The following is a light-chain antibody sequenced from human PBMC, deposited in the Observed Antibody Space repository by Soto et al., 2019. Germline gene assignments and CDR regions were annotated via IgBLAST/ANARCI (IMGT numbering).Light chain of an antibody. V-gene: IGKV2-28*01. CDR1: QSLLHSNGYNY. CDR2: MGS. J-gene: IGKJ2*01. Sequence: DIVMTQSPLSLPVTPGEPASISCRSSQSLLHSNGYNYLDWYLQKPGQSPQVLIYMGSNRASGVPDRFSGSGSGTDFTLKINTVEAEDVGVYYCMQALQTPPTFGQGTKLEIK. CDR3: MQALQTPPT.